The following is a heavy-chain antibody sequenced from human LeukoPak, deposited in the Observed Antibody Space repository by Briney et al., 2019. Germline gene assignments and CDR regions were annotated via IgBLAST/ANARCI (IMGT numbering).Heavy chain of an antibody. J-gene: IGHJ4*02. CDR2: ISAYNGNT. Sequence: ASVKVSCKASGYTFTSYGISWVRQAPGQGLEWMGWISAYNGNTNYAQKLQGRVTMTTDTSTSTAYMELRSLRSDDTAVYYCARDGPYYGSGSRIDYWGQGTLVTVSS. CDR3: ARDGPYYGSGSRIDY. D-gene: IGHD3-10*01. V-gene: IGHV1-18*01. CDR1: GYTFTSYG.